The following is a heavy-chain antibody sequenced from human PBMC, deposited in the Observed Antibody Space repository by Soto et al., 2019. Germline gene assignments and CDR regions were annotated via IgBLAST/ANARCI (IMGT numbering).Heavy chain of an antibody. Sequence: SETLSLTCAVYGGSFSGYYWSWIRQPPGKGLEWIGEINHSGSTNYNPSLKSRVTISVDTSKNQFSLKLSSVTAADTAVYYCARGPPYCSGGSCYPNWFDPWGQGTLVTVSS. CDR2: INHSGST. V-gene: IGHV4-34*01. CDR3: ARGPPYCSGGSCYPNWFDP. CDR1: GGSFSGYY. J-gene: IGHJ5*02. D-gene: IGHD2-15*01.